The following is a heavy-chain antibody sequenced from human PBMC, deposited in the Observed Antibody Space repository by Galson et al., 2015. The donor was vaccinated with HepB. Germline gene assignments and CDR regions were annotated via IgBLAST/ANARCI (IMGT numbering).Heavy chain of an antibody. J-gene: IGHJ6*02. V-gene: IGHV3-30*04. CDR2: ISYDGSNK. Sequence: SLRLSCAASGFTFSSYAMHWVRQAPGKGLEWVAVISYDGSNKYYADSVKGRFTISRDNSKNTLYLQMNSLRAEDTAVYYCARDAPVDTAMVKTYYYYGMDVWGQGTTVTVSS. CDR3: ARDAPVDTAMVKTYYYYGMDV. CDR1: GFTFSSYA. D-gene: IGHD5-18*01.